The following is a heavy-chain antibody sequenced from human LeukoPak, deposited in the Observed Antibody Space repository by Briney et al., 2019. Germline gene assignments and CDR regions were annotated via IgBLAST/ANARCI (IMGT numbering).Heavy chain of an antibody. Sequence: GGSLRLSCAASGFSFSSMNWVRQAPGKGLEWVSSISSSSSYIYSADSVKGRFTISRDNAKNSLYLQMTSLRAEDTAVYYCAELGITMIGGVWGKGTTVTISS. CDR2: ISSSSSYI. V-gene: IGHV3-21*01. CDR1: GFSFSS. CDR3: AELGITMIGGV. J-gene: IGHJ6*04. D-gene: IGHD3-10*02.